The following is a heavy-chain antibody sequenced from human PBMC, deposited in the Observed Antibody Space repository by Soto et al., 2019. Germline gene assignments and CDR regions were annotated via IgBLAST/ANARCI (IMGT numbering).Heavy chain of an antibody. CDR1: RGPISNYV. V-gene: IGHV4-4*07. J-gene: IGHJ4*02. CDR3: ARCATSGWDYFDY. CDR2: TDASGSA. D-gene: IGHD6-19*01. Sequence: QTLSLTCSGSRGPISNYVWCWTRQPAGKGLEWIGRTDASGSAYYNPSLKSRVTMSIDTSKTQFSLELNSVIAADTAVYYCARCATSGWDYFDYWRQGIRVTVSS.